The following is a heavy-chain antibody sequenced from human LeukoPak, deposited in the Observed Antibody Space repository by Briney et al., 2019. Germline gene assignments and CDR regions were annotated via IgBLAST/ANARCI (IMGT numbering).Heavy chain of an antibody. D-gene: IGHD2-21*02. J-gene: IGHJ5*02. CDR1: GFTFDDYA. Sequence: PGRSLRLSCAASGFTFDDYAMHWVRQAPGKGLEWVSGISWNSGSIGYADSVKGRFTISRDDSKNTVYLQMNSLRDEDTALYYCVREAGYCASVCLKSNWFDPRGQGTLVTVSS. V-gene: IGHV3-9*01. CDR2: ISWNSGSI. CDR3: VREAGYCASVCLKSNWFDP.